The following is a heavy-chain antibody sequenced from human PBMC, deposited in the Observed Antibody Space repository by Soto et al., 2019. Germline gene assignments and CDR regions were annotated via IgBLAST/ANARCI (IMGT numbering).Heavy chain of an antibody. CDR1: GGSISSGDYY. Sequence: PSETLSLTCTVSGGSISSGDYYWSWIRQPPGKGLEWIGYIYYSGSTYYNPSLKSRVTISVDTSKNQFSLKLSSVTAADTAVYYCARAQAVVTPGWFDPWGQGTLVTV. D-gene: IGHD2-21*02. J-gene: IGHJ5*02. CDR2: IYYSGST. CDR3: ARAQAVVTPGWFDP. V-gene: IGHV4-30-4*01.